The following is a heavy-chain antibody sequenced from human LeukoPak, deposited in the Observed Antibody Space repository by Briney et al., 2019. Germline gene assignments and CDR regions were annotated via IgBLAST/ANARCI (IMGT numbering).Heavy chain of an antibody. D-gene: IGHD6-19*01. CDR2: IWYDGSNK. Sequence: GGSLRLSCAASGFTFSSYGMHWVRQAPGKGLEWVAVIWYDGSNKYYADSVKGRFTISRDNSKSTLSLQMNSLRAEDTAVYYCAKSTSSGWDLFDYWGQGTLVTVSS. CDR1: GFTFSSYG. CDR3: AKSTSSGWDLFDY. J-gene: IGHJ4*02. V-gene: IGHV3-33*06.